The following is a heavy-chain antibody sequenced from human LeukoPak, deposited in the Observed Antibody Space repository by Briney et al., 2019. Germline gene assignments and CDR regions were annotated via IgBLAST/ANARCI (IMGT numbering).Heavy chain of an antibody. V-gene: IGHV3-23*01. CDR2: ISSSGLGT. CDR1: GFTFDSYA. J-gene: IGHJ4*02. D-gene: IGHD5/OR15-5a*01. Sequence: GGSLRLSCAASGFTFDSYAVSWVRQAPGKGLEWVSAISSSGLGTYYADSVKGRFTVSRDNSKNTVYLQMNSLRAEDTAIYYCAREREGSTLNWGQGTLVTVSS. CDR3: AREREGSTLN.